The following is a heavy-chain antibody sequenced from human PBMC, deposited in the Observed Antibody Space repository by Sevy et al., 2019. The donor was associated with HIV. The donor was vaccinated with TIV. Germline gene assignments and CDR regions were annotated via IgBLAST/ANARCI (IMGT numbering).Heavy chain of an antibody. V-gene: IGHV5-51*01. Sequence: GESLKISCKGSGYSFTSYWIGWVRQMPGKGLEWMGIIYPGDSDTRYSPSFQGQVTISADKSISTAYLQWSSLKASDTAMYYCARRGHYDDSSGYYGDWFDPWGQGTLVTVSS. J-gene: IGHJ5*02. D-gene: IGHD3-22*01. CDR2: IYPGDSDT. CDR3: ARRGHYDDSSGYYGDWFDP. CDR1: GYSFTSYW.